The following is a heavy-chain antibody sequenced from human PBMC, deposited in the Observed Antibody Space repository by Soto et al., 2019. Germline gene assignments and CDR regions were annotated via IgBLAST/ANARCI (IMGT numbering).Heavy chain of an antibody. J-gene: IGHJ6*02. CDR3: AREYCSSTSCSYYYYYGMDV. CDR2: TNHSGST. D-gene: IGHD2-2*01. Sequence: SETLSLTCAVYGGSFSGYYWSWIRQPPGKGLEWIGETNHSGSTNYNPSLKSRVTISVDTSKNQFSLKLSSVTAAGTAVYYCAREYCSSTSCSYYYYYGMDVWGQGTTVTVSS. V-gene: IGHV4-34*01. CDR1: GGSFSGYY.